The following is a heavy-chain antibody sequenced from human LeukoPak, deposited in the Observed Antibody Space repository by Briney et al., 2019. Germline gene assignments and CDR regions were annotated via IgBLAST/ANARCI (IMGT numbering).Heavy chain of an antibody. CDR1: GFTFSSYA. J-gene: IGHJ5*02. CDR2: ISGSGGST. D-gene: IGHD3-9*01. V-gene: IGHV3-23*01. CDR3: AKGKLRYFGANWFDP. Sequence: GGSLRLSCAASGFTFSSYAMSWVRQAPGKGLEWVSAISGSGGSTYYADSVKGRFTISRDNSKNTLYLQMNSLRAEDTAVYYCAKGKLRYFGANWFDPWGQGTLVTVSS.